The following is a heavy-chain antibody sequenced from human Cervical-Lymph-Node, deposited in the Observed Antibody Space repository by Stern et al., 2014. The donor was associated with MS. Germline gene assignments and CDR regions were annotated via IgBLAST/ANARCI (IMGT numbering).Heavy chain of an antibody. D-gene: IGHD4-17*01. CDR1: GFTFGSYS. Sequence: EVQLVESGGGLVKPGGSLRLACAASGFTFGSYSLNWVRQSPGQGLEWVASIHSDSSMYYEQAVRGRFTVSRDNAKNSLYLQMNSLRAEDTAVYYCARDDYVSIMGLYFYAMDVWGQGTTVIVSS. CDR2: IHSDSSM. J-gene: IGHJ6*02. V-gene: IGHV3-21*01. CDR3: ARDDYVSIMGLYFYAMDV.